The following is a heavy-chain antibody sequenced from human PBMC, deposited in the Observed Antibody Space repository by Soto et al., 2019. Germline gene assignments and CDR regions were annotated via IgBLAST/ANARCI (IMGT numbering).Heavy chain of an antibody. CDR1: GFTFSSYW. CDR3: ASDPRPSGYDFWSGYSPYGMDV. J-gene: IGHJ6*02. CDR2: INSDGSST. D-gene: IGHD3-3*01. Sequence: EVQLVESGGGLVQPGGSLRLSCAASGFTFSSYWMHWVRQAPGKGLVWVSRINSDGSSTSYADSVKGRFTISRDNAKNTLYLQMNSLRAEDTAVYYCASDPRPSGYDFWSGYSPYGMDVWGQGTTVTVSS. V-gene: IGHV3-74*01.